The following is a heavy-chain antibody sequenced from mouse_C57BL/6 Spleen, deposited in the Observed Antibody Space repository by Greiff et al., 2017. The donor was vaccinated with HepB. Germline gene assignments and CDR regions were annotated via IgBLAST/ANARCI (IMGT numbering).Heavy chain of an antibody. Sequence: QVQLKQPGAELVMPGASVKLSCKASGYTFTSYWMHWVKQRPGQGLEWIGEIDPSDSYTNYNQKFKGKSTLTVDKSSSTAYMQLSSLTSEDSAVYYCARRGIYYYGSSDYWGQGTTLTVSS. CDR2: IDPSDSYT. D-gene: IGHD1-1*01. CDR1: GYTFTSYW. CDR3: ARRGIYYYGSSDY. J-gene: IGHJ2*01. V-gene: IGHV1-69*01.